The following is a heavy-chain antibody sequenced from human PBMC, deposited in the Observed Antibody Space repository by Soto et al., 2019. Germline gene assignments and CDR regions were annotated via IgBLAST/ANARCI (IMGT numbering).Heavy chain of an antibody. CDR2: IIPIFGTA. V-gene: IGHV1-69*13. CDR1: GGTFSSYA. CDR3: AFNPLLYYDRSGYSENYFDY. Sequence: ASVKVSCKASGGTFSSYAISWVRQAPGQGLEWMGGIIPIFGTANYAQKFQGRVTITADESTSTAYMELSSLRSEDTAVYYCAFNPLLYYDRSGYSENYFDYWGQGTLVTVSS. D-gene: IGHD3-22*01. J-gene: IGHJ4*02.